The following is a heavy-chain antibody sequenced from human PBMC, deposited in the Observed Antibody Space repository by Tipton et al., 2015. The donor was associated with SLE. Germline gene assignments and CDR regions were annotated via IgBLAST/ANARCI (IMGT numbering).Heavy chain of an antibody. CDR2: INHSGGT. Sequence: TLSLTCAVYDVSFSGYSYIWIRQPPGKGLEWIGEINHSGGTKYNASLKSRVTISVDTSKNQFSLKVNSVTAADTAVYYCARRSRITIFGVVDFDYWGQGIQVTVSS. D-gene: IGHD3-3*01. CDR3: ARRSRITIFGVVDFDY. CDR1: DVSFSGYS. J-gene: IGHJ4*02. V-gene: IGHV4-34*01.